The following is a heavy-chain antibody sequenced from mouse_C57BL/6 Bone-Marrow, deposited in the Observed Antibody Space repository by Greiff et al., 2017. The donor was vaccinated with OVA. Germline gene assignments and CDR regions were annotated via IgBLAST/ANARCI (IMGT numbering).Heavy chain of an antibody. Sequence: QVQLQQSGPELVKPGASVKISCKASGYAFSSSWMNWVKQRPGKGLEWIGRIYPGDGDTNYNGKFKGKATLTADKSSSTAYMQLSRLTSEDSAVYFCARDNMGPYSNYVAYWGQGTLVTVSA. V-gene: IGHV1-82*01. CDR1: GYAFSSSW. J-gene: IGHJ3*01. CDR3: ARDNMGPYSNYVAY. CDR2: IYPGDGDT. D-gene: IGHD2-5*01.